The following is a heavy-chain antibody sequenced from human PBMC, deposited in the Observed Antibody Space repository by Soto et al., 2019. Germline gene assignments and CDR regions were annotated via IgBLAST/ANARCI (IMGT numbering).Heavy chain of an antibody. J-gene: IGHJ4*02. D-gene: IGHD2-15*01. CDR3: ARGYCSGGSCYMIDY. Sequence: GASVKVSCKASGYTFTSYGISWVRQAPGQGLEWMGWISAYNGNTNYAQKLQGRVTMTTDTSTSTAYMELRSLRSDDTAVYYCARGYCSGGSCYMIDYSGQGTLVTVYS. V-gene: IGHV1-18*01. CDR1: GYTFTSYG. CDR2: ISAYNGNT.